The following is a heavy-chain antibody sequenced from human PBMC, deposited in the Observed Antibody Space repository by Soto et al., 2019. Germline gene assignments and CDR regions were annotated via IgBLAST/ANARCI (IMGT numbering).Heavy chain of an antibody. CDR2: IKSETDGGTI. V-gene: IGHV3-15*07. CDR3: TPLALKYNSDWYPLSD. CDR1: GFTFSNVW. J-gene: IGHJ4*02. Sequence: EVQLVESGGGLVKPGGSLRLSCAGSGFTFSNVWMNWVRQAPGKGLEWVGRIKSETDGGTIDYAAPVKGRFTISREDSNNTLYLQMNSLKPEDTATYYCTPLALKYNSDWYPLSDWGQGTRVTVSS. D-gene: IGHD6-19*01.